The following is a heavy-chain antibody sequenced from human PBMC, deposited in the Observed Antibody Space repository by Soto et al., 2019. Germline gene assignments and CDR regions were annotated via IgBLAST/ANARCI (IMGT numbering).Heavy chain of an antibody. CDR2: SSGSGGST. V-gene: IGHV3-23*01. CDR3: AKDHFISATGTTDWFDP. D-gene: IGHD1-1*01. J-gene: IGHJ5*02. Sequence: GGSLRLSCAASGFTFSSYAMSWVRQAPGKGLEWVSASSGSGGSTYYADSVKGRFTISRDNSKNTLYLQMNSLRAEDTAVYYCAKDHFISATGTTDWFDPWGQGTLVTVSS. CDR1: GFTFSSYA.